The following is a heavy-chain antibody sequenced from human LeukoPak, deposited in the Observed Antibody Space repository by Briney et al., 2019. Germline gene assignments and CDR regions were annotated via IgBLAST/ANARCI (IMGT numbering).Heavy chain of an antibody. Sequence: ASVKVSCKTSAYTFSDYYIHWVRQAPRQGPQWMGWINPNSGATNSAQKFQGRVTLTRDTSIITVYMELHRLTSDDTALYYCARICSSCLRAFDIWGQGTMVTVSS. CDR1: AYTFSDYY. CDR3: ARICSSCLRAFDI. D-gene: IGHD6-13*01. V-gene: IGHV1-2*02. J-gene: IGHJ3*02. CDR2: INPNSGAT.